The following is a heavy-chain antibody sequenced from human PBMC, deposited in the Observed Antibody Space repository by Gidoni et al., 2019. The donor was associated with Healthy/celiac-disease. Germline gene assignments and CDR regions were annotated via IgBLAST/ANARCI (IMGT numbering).Heavy chain of an antibody. CDR1: TFSDYY. V-gene: IGHV3-11*06. Sequence: TFSDYYMSWIRQAPGKGLEWVSYISSSSSYTNYADSVKGRFTISRDNAKNSLYLQMNSLRAEDTAVYYCARMTSSSWYSDYWGQGTLVTVSS. D-gene: IGHD6-13*01. CDR2: ISSSSSYT. J-gene: IGHJ4*02. CDR3: ARMTSSSWYSDY.